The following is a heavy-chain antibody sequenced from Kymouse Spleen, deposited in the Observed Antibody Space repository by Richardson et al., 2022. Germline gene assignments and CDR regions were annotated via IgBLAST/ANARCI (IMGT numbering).Heavy chain of an antibody. CDR1: GFTFSNAW. V-gene: IGHV3-15*01. CDR3: TTDRGVGAAHFDY. J-gene: IGHJ4*02. CDR2: IKSKTDGGTT. Sequence: EVQLVESGGGLVKPGGSLRLSCAASGFTFSNAWMSWVRQAPGKGLEWVGRIKSKTDGGTTDYAAPVKGRFTISRDDSKNTLYLQMNSLKTEDTAVYYCTTDRGVGAAHFDYWGQGTLVTVSS. D-gene: IGHD1-26*01.